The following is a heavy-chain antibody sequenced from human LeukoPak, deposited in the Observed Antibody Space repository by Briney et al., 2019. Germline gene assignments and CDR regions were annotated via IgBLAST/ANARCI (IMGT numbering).Heavy chain of an antibody. CDR1: GGSISSSNW. CDR2: IYHSGST. Sequence: ASETLSLTCAVSGGSISSSNWWSWVRQPPGKGLEWIGEIYHSGSTNYNPSLKSRVTISVDKSKNQFSLKLSSVTAADTAEYYCAVTTVTTILGGFDPWGQGTLVTVSS. D-gene: IGHD4-17*01. V-gene: IGHV4-4*02. J-gene: IGHJ5*02. CDR3: AVTTVTTILGGFDP.